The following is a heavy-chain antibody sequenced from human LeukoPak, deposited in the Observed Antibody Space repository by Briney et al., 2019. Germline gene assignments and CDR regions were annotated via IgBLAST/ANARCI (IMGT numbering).Heavy chain of an antibody. J-gene: IGHJ4*02. Sequence: PGRSLRLSCAASGFTFSSYGMHWVRQAPGKGLEWVAVIWYDGSNKYYADSVKGRFTISRDNSKNTLYLQMNSLRAEDTAVHYCAKGGDYYDSSGYSAPIDYWGQGTLVTVSS. CDR2: IWYDGSNK. V-gene: IGHV3-33*06. D-gene: IGHD3-22*01. CDR3: AKGGDYYDSSGYSAPIDY. CDR1: GFTFSSYG.